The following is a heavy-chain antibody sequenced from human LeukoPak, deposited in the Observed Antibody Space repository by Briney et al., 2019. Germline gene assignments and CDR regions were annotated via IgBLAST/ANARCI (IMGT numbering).Heavy chain of an antibody. J-gene: IGHJ4*02. CDR3: ARGRGFSGYDPFDY. Sequence: ASVKVSCEASGYTFTGYFIHWVRQAPGQGLEWMGWINPNSGGTNFAQKFQGRVTVTGDTSISTVYMEVSRLRSDDTAIYYCARGRGFSGYDPFDYWGQGTLVTVSS. D-gene: IGHD5-12*01. CDR2: INPNSGGT. CDR1: GYTFTGYF. V-gene: IGHV1-2*02.